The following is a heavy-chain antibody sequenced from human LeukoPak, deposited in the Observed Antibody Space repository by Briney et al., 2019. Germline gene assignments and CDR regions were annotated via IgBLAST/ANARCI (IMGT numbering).Heavy chain of an antibody. J-gene: IGHJ6*02. Sequence: PGGSLRLSCAASGFTFDDYAMHWVRQAPGKGLEWVSGISWNSGSIGYADSVKGRFTISRDNAKNSLYLQMNSLRAEDTALYYCASLHGGNSEVYYYYGMDVWGQGTTVTVSS. CDR2: ISWNSGSI. V-gene: IGHV3-9*01. D-gene: IGHD4-23*01. CDR3: ASLHGGNSEVYYYYGMDV. CDR1: GFTFDDYA.